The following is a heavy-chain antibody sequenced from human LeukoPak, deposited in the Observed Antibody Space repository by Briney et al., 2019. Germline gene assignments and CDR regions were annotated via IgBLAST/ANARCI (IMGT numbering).Heavy chain of an antibody. CDR2: INAGNGIT. D-gene: IGHD6-19*01. CDR1: GYTFTDYA. CDR3: ARDFGSSSGYYWFVP. J-gene: IGHJ5*02. V-gene: IGHV1-3*01. Sequence: ASVKVSCKASGYTFTDYAIHWVRQAPGQRLEWMGWINAGNGITKFSQEFQGRVTITGDTPASTAYMELSSLTSEDTAVYYCARDFGSSSGYYWFVPWGQGTLVTVSS.